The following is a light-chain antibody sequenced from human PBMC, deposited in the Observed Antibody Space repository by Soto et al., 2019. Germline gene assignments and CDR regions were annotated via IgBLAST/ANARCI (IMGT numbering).Light chain of an antibody. V-gene: IGKV1-39*01. CDR2: HAS. Sequence: DIQMTQFPAALSAPVGDRVTSTFLASQTIRSHLNWYQQKPGTAPKVLIYHASNLQSGVPSRFSGSGSGTEFTLTISSLQPEDFATYYCQQSYSTPRTFGGGTKVDIK. CDR1: QTIRSH. CDR3: QQSYSTPRT. J-gene: IGKJ4*01.